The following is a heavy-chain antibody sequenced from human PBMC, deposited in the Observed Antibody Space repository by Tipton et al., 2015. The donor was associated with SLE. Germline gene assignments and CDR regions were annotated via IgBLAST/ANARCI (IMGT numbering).Heavy chain of an antibody. CDR3: ARGDFWSGLYGMDV. D-gene: IGHD3-3*01. CDR1: GGSVSGYF. CDR2: ISYSGST. V-gene: IGHV4-31*03. Sequence: TLSLTCTVSGGSVSGYFWSWIRQHPGKGLEWIGYISYSGSTYYNPSLKSRAIISLDTSKKQFSLKLSSVTAADTAVYYCARGDFWSGLYGMDVWGQGTTVTVSS. J-gene: IGHJ6*02.